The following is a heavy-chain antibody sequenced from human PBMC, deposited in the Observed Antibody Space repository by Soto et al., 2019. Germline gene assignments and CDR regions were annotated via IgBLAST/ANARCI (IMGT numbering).Heavy chain of an antibody. J-gene: IGHJ5*02. V-gene: IGHV5-51*01. Sequence: GESLKISCKASGYSFTTSWIGWVRQMPGKGLEWMGIIFPSDSDTRYSPSFQGQVTISVDKSISTAYLQWCSLKASDTAMYYCARRPGSWFVPWVQGTLVTVSS. D-gene: IGHD3-10*01. CDR3: ARRPGSWFVP. CDR1: GYSFTTSW. CDR2: IFPSDSDT.